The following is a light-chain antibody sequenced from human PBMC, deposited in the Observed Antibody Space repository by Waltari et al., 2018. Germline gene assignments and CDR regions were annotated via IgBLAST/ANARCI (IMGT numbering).Light chain of an antibody. CDR2: WAS. CDR1: QKVFYNSNDKNY. V-gene: IGKV4-1*01. CDR3: QQSFTTPPT. Sequence: DIVLTQSPDSLAVSLGERATINCKSSQKVFYNSNDKNYLVWYQQKSGQPPKLLIYWASTRESGVPGRFSGSGSGTEFTLTISNLQAEDVAVYYCQQSFTTPPTFGQGTKLEIK. J-gene: IGKJ2*01.